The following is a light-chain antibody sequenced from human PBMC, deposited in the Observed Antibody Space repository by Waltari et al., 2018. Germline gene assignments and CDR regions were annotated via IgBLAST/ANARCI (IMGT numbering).Light chain of an antibody. CDR1: QSISSN. CDR2: DAS. CDR3: QQYNRWPPLT. J-gene: IGKJ4*01. Sequence: DILMTQSPAALAVSPGERATCSCRASQSISSNLAWYKQKPGQAPRLLIFDASTRATGVPARFRGSGSGTEFTLTISSLPSEDSAIYYCQQYNRWPPLTFGGGTKVEIK. V-gene: IGKV3-15*01.